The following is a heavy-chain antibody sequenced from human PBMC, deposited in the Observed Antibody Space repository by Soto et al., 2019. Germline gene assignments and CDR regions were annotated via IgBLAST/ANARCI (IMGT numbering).Heavy chain of an antibody. V-gene: IGHV4-59*01. CDR1: GGSICSYY. D-gene: IGHD3-3*01. CDR3: AKGTEYGVVLMSAFDF. J-gene: IGHJ4*02. CDR2: IYYSGST. Sequence: SETLSLTCTVSGGSICSYYLSWIRQPPGKGLEWIGYIYYSGSTNYNPSLKGRFTISRDSAKNSLYLQMNSLRVEDTALYFCAKGTEYGVVLMSAFDFLGQGTLVTVS.